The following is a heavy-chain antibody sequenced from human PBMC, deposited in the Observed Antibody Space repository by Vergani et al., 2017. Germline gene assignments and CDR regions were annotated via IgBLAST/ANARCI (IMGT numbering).Heavy chain of an antibody. V-gene: IGHV3-11*06. CDR2: ISSSSSYI. D-gene: IGHD3-22*01. J-gene: IGHJ4*02. Sequence: QVQLVESGGGLVKPGGSLRLSCAASGFTFSDYYMNWVRQAPGKGLEWVSSISSSSSYIYYADSVKGRFTISRDNAKNSLYLQMNSLRAEDTAVYYCARVDGYYYRDDYWGQGTLVTVSS. CDR1: GFTFSDYY. CDR3: ARVDGYYYRDDY.